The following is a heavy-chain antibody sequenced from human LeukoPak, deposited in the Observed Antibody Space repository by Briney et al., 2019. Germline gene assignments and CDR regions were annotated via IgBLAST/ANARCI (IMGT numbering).Heavy chain of an antibody. CDR3: ASGGFCGSTTCYPNWFDP. Sequence: SETLSLTCTVSGGSISSYYWSWIRQPPGKGLEWIGYIYYSGSTNYNPSLKSRVTISVDTSKNQFSLKLSSVTAADTAVYYCASGGFCGSTTCYPNWFDPWGQGTLVTVSS. D-gene: IGHD2-2*01. CDR1: GGSISSYY. V-gene: IGHV4-59*01. J-gene: IGHJ5*02. CDR2: IYYSGST.